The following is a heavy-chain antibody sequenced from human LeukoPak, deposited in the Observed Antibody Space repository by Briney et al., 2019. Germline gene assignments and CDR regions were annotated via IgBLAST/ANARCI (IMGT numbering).Heavy chain of an antibody. J-gene: IGHJ5*02. CDR3: AKGGRPRAGIFGVVTRRPNAFNWFDP. CDR1: GFTFSSYG. V-gene: IGHV3-30*02. Sequence: PGGSLRLSCAASGFTFSSYGMHWVRQAPGKGLEWAAFIRYDGSNKYYADSVKGRFTISRGNSKNTLYLQMNSLRAEDTAVYYCAKGGRPRAGIFGVVTRRPNAFNWFDPWGQGTLVTVSS. CDR2: IRYDGSNK. D-gene: IGHD3-3*01.